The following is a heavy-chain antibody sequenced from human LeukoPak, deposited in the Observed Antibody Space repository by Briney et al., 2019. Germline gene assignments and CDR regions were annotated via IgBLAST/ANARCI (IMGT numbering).Heavy chain of an antibody. D-gene: IGHD2-15*01. V-gene: IGHV4-39*07. CDR1: GGSISSSSYY. CDR2: IYYSGST. CDR3: ARYCSGGICYSGAFDY. Sequence: SETLSLTCTVSGGSISSSSYYWGWIRQPPGKGLEWIGTIYYSGSTYYNPSLKSRVTISIDTSKNQFYLKLSSVTAADTAVYYCARYCSGGICYSGAFDYWGQGTLVTVSS. J-gene: IGHJ4*02.